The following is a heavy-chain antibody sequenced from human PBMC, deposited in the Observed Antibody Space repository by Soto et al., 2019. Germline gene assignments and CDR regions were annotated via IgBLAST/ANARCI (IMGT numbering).Heavy chain of an antibody. CDR3: AREVANRFDP. Sequence: QVQLVQSGAEVKKPGASVKVSCKASGYTFTRYDINWVRQATVQGLARMGWMNPNSGNTGYAQKFQGRVTMTRNTSISTAYMELSSLKSEDTAVYYCAREVANRFDPWGQGTLVTVSS. J-gene: IGHJ5*02. CDR1: GYTFTRYD. D-gene: IGHD2-21*01. V-gene: IGHV1-8*01. CDR2: MNPNSGNT.